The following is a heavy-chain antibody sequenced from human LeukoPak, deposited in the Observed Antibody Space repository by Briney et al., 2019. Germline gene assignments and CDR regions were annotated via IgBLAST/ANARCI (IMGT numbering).Heavy chain of an antibody. CDR3: ARDRGRYYMDV. J-gene: IGHJ6*03. V-gene: IGHV3-13*01. Sequence: GGSLRLSCAASGFTFSSYDMHWVRQATGKGLEWVSGIGTAGDIYYSGSVKGRFTISRENAKSSLYLQMKSLRAGDTAVYYCARDRGRYYMDVWGKGTAVTISS. CDR1: GFTFSSYD. D-gene: IGHD6-25*01. CDR2: IGTAGDI.